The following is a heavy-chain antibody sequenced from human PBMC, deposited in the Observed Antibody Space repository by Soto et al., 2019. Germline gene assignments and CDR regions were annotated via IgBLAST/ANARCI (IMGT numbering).Heavy chain of an antibody. V-gene: IGHV3-33*01. J-gene: IGHJ2*01. Sequence: QVQLVESGGGVVQPGRSLRLSCAASGFTFSSYGMHWVRQAPGKGLEWVAVRWYDGSNKYYADAVKGRFTISRDSSKNPXALQMSSLRPEDTAVYYCAREFLGPAASPEPIWYFDLWGRGTLVTVSS. CDR1: GFTFSSYG. CDR3: AREFLGPAASPEPIWYFDL. D-gene: IGHD2-2*01. CDR2: RWYDGSNK.